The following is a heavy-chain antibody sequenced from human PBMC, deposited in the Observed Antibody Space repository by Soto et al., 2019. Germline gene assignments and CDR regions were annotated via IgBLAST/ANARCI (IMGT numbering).Heavy chain of an antibody. D-gene: IGHD3-22*01. J-gene: IGHJ6*02. CDR3: ARERLGADSSGDYWNYMDV. Sequence: QVQLQESGPGLVKPSQTLSLTCTVSGGSISSGDYYWSWIRQPPGKGLEWIGYIHNSGRTYYNPPLRSGLSISVDTSKTQFSLKLTSVTAADTAVYYCARERLGADSSGDYWNYMDVWGQETTVTVSS. V-gene: IGHV4-30-4*01. CDR2: IHNSGRT. CDR1: GGSISSGDYY.